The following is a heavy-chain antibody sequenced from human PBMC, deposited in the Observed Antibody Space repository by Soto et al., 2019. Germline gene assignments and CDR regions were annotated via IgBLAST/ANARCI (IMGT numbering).Heavy chain of an antibody. CDR2: IYPGDSDT. V-gene: IGHV5-51*01. CDR3: ARRYDSKEGILYYFDY. D-gene: IGHD3-22*01. J-gene: IGHJ4*02. CDR1: GYSFTSYW. Sequence: EVQLVQSGAEVKKPGESLKISCKGSGYSFTSYWIGWVRQMPGKGLEWMGIIYPGDSDTRYSPSFQGQVTISADKSISTAYLQWSSLKASDTAMYYCARRYDSKEGILYYFDYWGQGTLVTVSS.